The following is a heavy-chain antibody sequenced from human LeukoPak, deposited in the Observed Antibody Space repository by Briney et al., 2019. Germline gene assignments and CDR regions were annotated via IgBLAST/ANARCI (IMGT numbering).Heavy chain of an antibody. V-gene: IGHV3-30*04. CDR3: ARDQVPAAMLGPDY. CDR2: ISYDGSNK. Sequence: GGSLRLSCAASGFTFSSYAMHWVRQAPGKVLEWVAVISYDGSNKYYADSVKGRFTISRDNSKNTLYLQMNSLRAEDTAVYYCARDQVPAAMLGPDYWGQGTLVTVSS. D-gene: IGHD2-2*01. CDR1: GFTFSSYA. J-gene: IGHJ4*02.